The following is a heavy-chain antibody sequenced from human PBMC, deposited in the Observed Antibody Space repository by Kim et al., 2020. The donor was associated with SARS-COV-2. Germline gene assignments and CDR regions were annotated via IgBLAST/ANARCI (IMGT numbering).Heavy chain of an antibody. J-gene: IGHJ4*02. V-gene: IGHV3-33*06. CDR2: IWYDGSNK. CDR3: AKDGEIGGPYYYDSSGIFDY. D-gene: IGHD3-22*01. CDR1: GFTFSSYG. Sequence: GGSLRLSCAASGFTFSSYGMHWVRQAPGKGLEWVAVIWYDGSNKYYADSVKGRFTISRDNSKNTLYLQMNSLRAEDTAVYYCAKDGEIGGPYYYDSSGIFDYWGQGTLVTVSS.